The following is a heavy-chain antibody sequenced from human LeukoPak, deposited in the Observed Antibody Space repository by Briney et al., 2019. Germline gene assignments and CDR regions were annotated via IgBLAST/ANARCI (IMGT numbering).Heavy chain of an antibody. Sequence: SETLSLTCTVSGGSISSYYWSWIRQPAGKGLEWIGRIYTSGGTDYNPSLKSRVTISVDTSKNQFSLKLSSVTAADTAVYYCARGRYSRFDYWGQGTLVTVSS. CDR2: IYTSGGT. CDR1: GGSISSYY. J-gene: IGHJ4*02. V-gene: IGHV4-4*07. D-gene: IGHD6-13*01. CDR3: ARGRYSRFDY.